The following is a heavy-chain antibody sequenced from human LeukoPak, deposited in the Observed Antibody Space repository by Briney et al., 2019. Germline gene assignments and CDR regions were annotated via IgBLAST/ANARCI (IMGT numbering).Heavy chain of an antibody. CDR3: ARDMGIYDSSSPYYFDY. D-gene: IGHD3-22*01. CDR2: IRAYNGDT. J-gene: IGHJ4*02. Sequence: ASVKVSCKGSGYTFTSYGISWVRQAPGQGVERMGWIRAYNGDTNYAQKLQGRVTITTDTSTTTAYMELRSLRSDDTAVYYCARDMGIYDSSSPYYFDYWGQGTLVTVSS. V-gene: IGHV1-18*01. CDR1: GYTFTSYG.